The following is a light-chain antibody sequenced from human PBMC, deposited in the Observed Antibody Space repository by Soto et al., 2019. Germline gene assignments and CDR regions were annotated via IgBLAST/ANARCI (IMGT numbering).Light chain of an antibody. Sequence: QSALTHPASVSGSPGQSITISCTGTSSDVGGYNYVSWYQQHPGKAPKLMIYDVTNRPSGVSSRFSGSKSGNTASLTISGLQAEDEADYYCSSYTTSSTWVFGGGTKVTVL. J-gene: IGLJ3*02. CDR1: SSDVGGYNY. V-gene: IGLV2-14*01. CDR3: SSYTTSSTWV. CDR2: DVT.